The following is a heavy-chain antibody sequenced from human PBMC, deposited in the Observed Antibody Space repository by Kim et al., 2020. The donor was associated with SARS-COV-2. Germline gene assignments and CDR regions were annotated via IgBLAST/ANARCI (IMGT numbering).Heavy chain of an antibody. D-gene: IGHD3-9*01. V-gene: IGHV1-8*01. CDR1: GYTFTSYD. CDR2: MNPNSGNT. CDR3: ARAVYDILTGYLVYYFGY. J-gene: IGHJ4*02. Sequence: ASVKVSCKASGYTFTSYDINWVRQATGQGLEWMGWMNPNSGNTGYAQKFQGRVTMTRNTSISTAYMELSSLRSEDTAVYYCARAVYDILTGYLVYYFGYWGQGTLVTVSS.